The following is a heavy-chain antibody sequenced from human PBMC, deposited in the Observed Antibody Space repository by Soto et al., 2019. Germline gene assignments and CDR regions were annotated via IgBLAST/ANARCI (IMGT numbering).Heavy chain of an antibody. CDR3: ARRKFYAPDFDP. J-gene: IGHJ5*01. D-gene: IGHD3-16*01. Sequence: GESLKISCKASRDTFNTYWIGWVRQMPGKGPEWLGIIYPTDLDTVYNPSLQGRVTISVDKSIGTAYLQWSSLRASDTAIYYCARRKFYAPDFDPWGQGTLVTVSS. CDR2: IYPTDLDT. CDR1: RDTFNTYW. V-gene: IGHV5-51*01.